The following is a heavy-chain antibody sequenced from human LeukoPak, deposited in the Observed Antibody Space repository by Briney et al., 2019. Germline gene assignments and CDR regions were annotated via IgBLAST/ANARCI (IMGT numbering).Heavy chain of an antibody. CDR2: INPSAGST. CDR3: ARDRPHCADGVCYPTYYFDY. V-gene: IGHV1-46*01. CDR1: GYTFTSYY. Sequence: ASVKVSCKASGYTFTSYYMHWVRQAPGQGLEWMGIINPSAGSTSHAQKLQGRVTMTWDMSTSTVYMELSSLRSEDTAMYYCARDRPHCADGVCYPTYYFDYWGQGTLVTVSS. J-gene: IGHJ4*02. D-gene: IGHD2-8*01.